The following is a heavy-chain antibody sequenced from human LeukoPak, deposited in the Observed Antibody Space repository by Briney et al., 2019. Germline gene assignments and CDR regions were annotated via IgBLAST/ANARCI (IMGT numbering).Heavy chain of an antibody. CDR1: GFTVSNNY. CDR2: IYSGGTT. V-gene: IGHV3-53*05. J-gene: IGHJ4*02. Sequence: GGSLRLSCAASGFTVSNNYMSWVRQAPGKGLEWVSVIYSGGTTYYADSVRGRFTISRDNSKNTVHLQMNSLRPEDTAVYYCARSHASKPRYFDYWGQGTLVTVSS. CDR3: ARSHASKPRYFDY.